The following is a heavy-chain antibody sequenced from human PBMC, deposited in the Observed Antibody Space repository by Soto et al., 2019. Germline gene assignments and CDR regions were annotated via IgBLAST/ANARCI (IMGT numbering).Heavy chain of an antibody. CDR1: GGSFSGYY. CDR2: INDSGIT. V-gene: IGHV4-34*01. CDR3: ARGRSSVQDRRGIGYYGLYV. D-gene: IGHD2-2*03. Sequence: QVQLQQWGAEVLKPSETLSLTCVVNGGSFSGYYWSWIRQSPGKGLEWIGEINDSGITDSNPSLESRVTISVDMSKIQFSLDLQSVTAADSAVYHWARGRSSVQDRRGIGYYGLYVWGKGTTVTVSS. J-gene: IGHJ6*04.